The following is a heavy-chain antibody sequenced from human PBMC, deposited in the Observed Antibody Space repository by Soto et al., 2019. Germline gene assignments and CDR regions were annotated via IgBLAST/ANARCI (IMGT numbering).Heavy chain of an antibody. CDR3: ARVNSHSGWGTLGY. D-gene: IGHD5-12*01. Sequence: SETLSLTCTVSGGSISSYYWSWIRQPPGKGLEWIGYIYYSGSTNYNPSLKSRVTISVDTSKNQFSLKLSSVTAADTAVYYCARVNSHSGWGTLGYWGQGTLVTVSS. CDR1: GGSISSYY. J-gene: IGHJ4*02. CDR2: IYYSGST. V-gene: IGHV4-59*01.